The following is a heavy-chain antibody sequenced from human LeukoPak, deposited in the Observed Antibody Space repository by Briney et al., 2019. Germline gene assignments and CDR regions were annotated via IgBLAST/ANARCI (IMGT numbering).Heavy chain of an antibody. Sequence: GGSLRLSCAASGFAFSSYWMNWARQDPGKGLEWVASINHNGNVNYYVDSVKGRFTISRDNAKNSLYLQMSNLRAEDTAVYFCARGGGLDVWGQGATVTVSS. CDR1: GFAFSSYW. CDR2: INHNGNVN. CDR3: ARGGGLDV. D-gene: IGHD3-16*01. V-gene: IGHV3-7*03. J-gene: IGHJ6*02.